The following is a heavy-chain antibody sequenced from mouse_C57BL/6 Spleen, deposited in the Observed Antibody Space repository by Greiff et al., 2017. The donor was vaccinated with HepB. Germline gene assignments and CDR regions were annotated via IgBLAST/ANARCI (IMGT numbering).Heavy chain of an antibody. V-gene: IGHV1-69*01. CDR3: ARRAQAGTWFAY. CDR1: GYTFTSYW. Sequence: VQLQQPGAELVMPGASVKLSCKASGYTFTSYWMHWVKQRPGQGLEWIGEIDPSDSYTNYNQKFKGKSTLTVDTSSSTAYMQLSRLTSEDSAVYYCARRAQAGTWFAYWGQGTLVTVSA. D-gene: IGHD3-2*02. CDR2: IDPSDSYT. J-gene: IGHJ3*01.